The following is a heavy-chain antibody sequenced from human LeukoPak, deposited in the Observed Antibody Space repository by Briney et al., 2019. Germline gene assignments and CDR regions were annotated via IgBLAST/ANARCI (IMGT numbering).Heavy chain of an antibody. Sequence: PSGTLSLTCGVSGGSIITTNWWSWVRQPPGKGLEWIGEVHLNGATNYNPSLESRVSMSIDKSKNQLSLKLSSVTAAVTATYYCTRESGAFSPFGFWGQGTMVPVSS. CDR3: TRESGAFSPFGF. D-gene: IGHD1-26*01. J-gene: IGHJ4*02. CDR1: GGSIITTNW. V-gene: IGHV4-4*02. CDR2: VHLNGAT.